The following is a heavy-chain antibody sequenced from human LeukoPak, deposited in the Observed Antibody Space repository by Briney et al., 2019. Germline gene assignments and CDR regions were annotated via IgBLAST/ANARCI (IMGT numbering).Heavy chain of an antibody. CDR3: ARARGNYDLYYYYMDV. V-gene: IGHV1-2*02. Sequence: ASVKVSCKASGYTFTGYYMHWVRQAPGQGLEWMGWINPNSGGTNYAQKFQGRVTMTRDTSISTAYMKLSRLRSDDTAVYYCARARGNYDLYYYYMDVWGKGTTVTVSS. J-gene: IGHJ6*03. CDR2: INPNSGGT. CDR1: GYTFTGYY. D-gene: IGHD1-7*01.